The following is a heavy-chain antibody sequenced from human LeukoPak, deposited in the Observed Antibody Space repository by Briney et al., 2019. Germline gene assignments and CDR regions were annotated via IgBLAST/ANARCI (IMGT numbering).Heavy chain of an antibody. V-gene: IGHV3-21*01. J-gene: IGHJ4*02. CDR1: GLPFSSDR. CDR3: ARDLPVAGAYHNLDY. CDR2: IYSGSDYI. Sequence: GGSLRLSCAASGLPFSSDRMTWVRQAPGKGLEWVSAIYSGSDYIYYADSVKGRFTISRDNAKNSLYLQMNSLRAEDTAVYYCARDLPVAGAYHNLDYWGQGTLVTVSS. D-gene: IGHD6-19*01.